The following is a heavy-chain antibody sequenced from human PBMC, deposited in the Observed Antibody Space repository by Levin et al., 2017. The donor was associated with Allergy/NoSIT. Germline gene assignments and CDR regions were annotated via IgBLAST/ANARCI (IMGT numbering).Heavy chain of an antibody. D-gene: IGHD3-16*01. CDR1: GFTFSSYS. CDR2: ISSSSSTI. Sequence: GGSLRLSCAASGFTFSSYSMNWVRQAPGKGLEWVSYISSSSSTIYYADSVKGRFTISRDNAKNSLYLQMNSLRAEDTAVYYCARDSLTFGGVWYFDLWGRGTLVTVSS. J-gene: IGHJ2*01. CDR3: ARDSLTFGGVWYFDL. V-gene: IGHV3-48*01.